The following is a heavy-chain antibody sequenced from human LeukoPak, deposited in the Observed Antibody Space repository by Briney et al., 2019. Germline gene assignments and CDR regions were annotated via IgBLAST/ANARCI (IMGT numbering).Heavy chain of an antibody. Sequence: GESLKISCKGSGYSFGSYWIGWVRQMPGKGLEWMGIIYPGDFDTRYSPSLQGQVTISVDKSISTAYLQWSSLKASDTAMYYCVGHSLAGGSSGLSSWLNWGQGTLVTVSS. D-gene: IGHD6-6*01. CDR3: VGHSLAGGSSGLSSWLN. J-gene: IGHJ4*02. CDR1: GYSFGSYW. V-gene: IGHV5-51*01. CDR2: IYPGDFDT.